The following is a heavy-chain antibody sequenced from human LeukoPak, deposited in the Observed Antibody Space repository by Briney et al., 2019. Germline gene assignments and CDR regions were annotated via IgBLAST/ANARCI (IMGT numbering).Heavy chain of an antibody. D-gene: IGHD2-15*01. Sequence: PGGSLRLSCAASGFTFSSYEMNWVRQAPGKGLEWVSYISSSGSTIYYADSVKGRFTISRDNAKNPLYLQMNSLRAEDTAVYYCNHLAVAGDAFDIWGQGTMVTVSS. J-gene: IGHJ3*02. V-gene: IGHV3-48*03. CDR3: NHLAVAGDAFDI. CDR1: GFTFSSYE. CDR2: ISSSGSTI.